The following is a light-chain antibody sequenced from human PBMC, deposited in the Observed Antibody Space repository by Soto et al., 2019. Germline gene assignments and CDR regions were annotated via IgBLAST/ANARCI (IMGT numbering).Light chain of an antibody. J-gene: IGLJ1*01. CDR3: SSYRSSSYV. Sequence: QSALTQPASVSGSPGRSITISGAGSSSDVGGHNYVSWYQQHPGKAPKLLIYEVTNRPSGVSNRFSGSKSGNTASLTISGLQAEDEADYYCSSYRSSSYVLGHATKVTV. CDR1: SSDVGGHNY. CDR2: EVT. V-gene: IGLV2-14*01.